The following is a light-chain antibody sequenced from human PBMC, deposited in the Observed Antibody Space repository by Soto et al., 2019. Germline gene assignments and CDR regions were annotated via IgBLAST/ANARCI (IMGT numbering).Light chain of an antibody. V-gene: IGKV3-20*01. J-gene: IGKJ3*01. Sequence: EMVLTQSPGTLSLSPGERATLSCRASQSVSSSYLAWYQQKPGQAPRLLIYGASNRATGIPDRFSVSASGTYFTLTISRLEPEDFAVYYCQHYGTSALFGPGTKVDIK. CDR3: QHYGTSAL. CDR1: QSVSSSY. CDR2: GAS.